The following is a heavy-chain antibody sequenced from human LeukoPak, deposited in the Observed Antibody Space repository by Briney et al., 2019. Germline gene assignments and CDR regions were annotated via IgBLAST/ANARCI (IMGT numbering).Heavy chain of an antibody. CDR1: GGSITSYH. D-gene: IGHD6-13*01. CDR3: ARRRGWKQQLVYFDY. J-gene: IGHJ4*02. CDR2: LFHSGTR. V-gene: IGHV4-59*08. Sequence: PSETLSLTCTVSGGSITSYHWSWIRQPPGKGLEWVGYLFHSGTRRYNPSLKSRATISADTTKNQIFLTLNSTTAADTAVYYCARRRGWKQQLVYFDYWGQGTLATVSS.